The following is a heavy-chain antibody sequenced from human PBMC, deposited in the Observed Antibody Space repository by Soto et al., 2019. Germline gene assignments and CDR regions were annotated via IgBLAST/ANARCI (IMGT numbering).Heavy chain of an antibody. V-gene: IGHV3-21*01. CDR2: ISSSSSYI. Sequence: GGSLRLSCAASGFTFSSYSMNWVRQAPGKGLEWVSSISSSSSYIYYADSVKGRFTISRDNAKNSLYLQMNSLRAEDTAVCYCASSLYSSGWYAPGYYGMDVWGQVTTFTVSS. CDR3: ASSLYSSGWYAPGYYGMDV. J-gene: IGHJ6*02. CDR1: GFTFSSYS. D-gene: IGHD6-19*01.